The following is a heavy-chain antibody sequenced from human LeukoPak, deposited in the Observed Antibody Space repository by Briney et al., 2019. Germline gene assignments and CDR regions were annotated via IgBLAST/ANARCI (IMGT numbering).Heavy chain of an antibody. CDR1: GGSFSGYY. J-gene: IGHJ4*02. D-gene: IGHD6-19*01. CDR3: ARGLPGEVAVAGTPEKADY. Sequence: PSETLSLTCAVYGGSFSGYYWSWIRQPPGKGLEWIGEINHSGSTNYNPSLKSRVTISVDTSKNQFSLKLSSVTAADTAVYYCARGLPGEVAVAGTPEKADYWGQGILVTVSS. V-gene: IGHV4-34*01. CDR2: INHSGST.